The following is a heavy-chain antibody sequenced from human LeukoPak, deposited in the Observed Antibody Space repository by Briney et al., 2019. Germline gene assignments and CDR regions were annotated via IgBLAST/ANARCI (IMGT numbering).Heavy chain of an antibody. Sequence: GGSLRLSCVASGFTFGTYWMHWVRQAPGKGLVWVSRINSDASKTNYADSVKGRFTISRDNAKKTLYLQMNSLRVEDTALYYCVRDQDGGFDYWGQGTVVDVSS. CDR1: GFTFGTYW. CDR2: INSDASKT. J-gene: IGHJ4*01. V-gene: IGHV3-74*01. CDR3: VRDQDGGFDY.